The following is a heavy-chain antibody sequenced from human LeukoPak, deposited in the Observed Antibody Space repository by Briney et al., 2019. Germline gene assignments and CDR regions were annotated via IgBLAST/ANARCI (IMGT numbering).Heavy chain of an antibody. CDR2: INPSGGST. Sequence: ASVKVSCKASGGTFSSYAISWVRQAPGQGLEWMGIINPSGGSTSYAQKFQGRVTMTRDTSTSTVYMELSSLRSEDTAVYYCAREGIAVAGLFDYWGQGTLVTVSS. J-gene: IGHJ4*02. V-gene: IGHV1-46*01. CDR1: GGTFSSYA. D-gene: IGHD6-19*01. CDR3: AREGIAVAGLFDY.